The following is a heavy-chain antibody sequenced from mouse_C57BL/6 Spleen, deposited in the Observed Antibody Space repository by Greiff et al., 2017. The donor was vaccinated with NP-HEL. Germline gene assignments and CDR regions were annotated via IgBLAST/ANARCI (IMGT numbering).Heavy chain of an antibody. CDR1: GFTFSSYA. CDR3: ARERTGTRYYFDY. V-gene: IGHV5-4*01. Sequence: EVHLVESGGGLVKPGGSLKLSCAASGFTFSSYAMSWVRQTPEKRLEWVATISDGGSYTYYPDNVKGRFTISRDNAKNNLYLQMSHLKSEDTAMYYCARERTGTRYYFDYWGQGTTLTVSS. D-gene: IGHD4-1*01. J-gene: IGHJ2*01. CDR2: ISDGGSYT.